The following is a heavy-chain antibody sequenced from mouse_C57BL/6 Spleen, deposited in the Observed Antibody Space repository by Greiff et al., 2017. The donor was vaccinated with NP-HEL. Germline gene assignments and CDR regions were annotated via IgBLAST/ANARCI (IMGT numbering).Heavy chain of an antibody. CDR1: GYSITSGYY. CDR3: ARDYYYGSSWSY. V-gene: IGHV3-6*01. CDR2: ISYDGSN. J-gene: IGHJ2*01. Sequence: DVKLVESGPGLVKPSQSLSLTCSVTGYSITSGYYWNWIRQFPGNKLEWMGYISYDGSNNYNPSLKNRISITRDTSKNQFFLKLNSVTTEDTATYYCARDYYYGSSWSYWGQGTTLTVSS. D-gene: IGHD1-1*01.